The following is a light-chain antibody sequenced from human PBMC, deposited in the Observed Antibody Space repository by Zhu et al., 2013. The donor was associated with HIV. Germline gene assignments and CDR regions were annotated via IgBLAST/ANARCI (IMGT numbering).Light chain of an antibody. CDR3: QQYGSSPPT. CDR1: QSVGVN. Sequence: MVMTQSPATLSVSPGERATLSCRASQSVGVNLAWYQQKPGQSPRLLIYGASSRATGIPDRFSGSGSGTDFTLTISRLEPEDFAVYYCQQYGSSPPTFGQGTRLEIK. V-gene: IGKV3-20*01. CDR2: GAS. J-gene: IGKJ5*01.